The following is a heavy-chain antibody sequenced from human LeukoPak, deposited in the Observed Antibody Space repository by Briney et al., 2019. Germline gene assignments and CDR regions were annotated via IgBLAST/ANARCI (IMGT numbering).Heavy chain of an antibody. CDR2: IIPIFGTA. J-gene: IGHJ4*02. CDR1: GGTFSSYA. CDR3: ARDVGPAVAAN. D-gene: IGHD6-19*01. Sequence: RRASVTVSCKASGGTFSSYAISWVRQAPGQGLEWMGGIIPIFGTANYAQKFQGRVTITADESTSTAYMELSSLRSEDTAVYYCARDVGPAVAANWGQGTLVTVSS. V-gene: IGHV1-69*13.